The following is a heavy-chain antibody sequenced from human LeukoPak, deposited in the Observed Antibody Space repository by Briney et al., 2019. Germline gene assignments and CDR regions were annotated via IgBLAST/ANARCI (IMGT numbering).Heavy chain of an antibody. Sequence: ASVKVSCKASGYTFTSYGISWVRQAPGQGLEWMGWISAYNGNTNYAQKLQGRVTMTTDTSTSTAYMELRSLRSDDTAVYYCARDRGDYSSSPLDYWGQGTLATVSS. CDR2: ISAYNGNT. D-gene: IGHD6-13*01. V-gene: IGHV1-18*01. J-gene: IGHJ4*02. CDR1: GYTFTSYG. CDR3: ARDRGDYSSSPLDY.